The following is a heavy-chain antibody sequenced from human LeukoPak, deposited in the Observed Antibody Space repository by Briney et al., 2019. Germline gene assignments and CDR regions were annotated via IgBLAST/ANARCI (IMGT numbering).Heavy chain of an antibody. CDR1: GFTFNTYW. CDR3: GRGHYGDYA. J-gene: IGHJ5*02. D-gene: IGHD4-17*01. Sequence: PGGSLRLSCAASGFTFNTYWMTWVRQAPGKGLEWVANIKQDGSEKYYVDSVKGRFTISRDNAENSLFLQMNSLRAEDTAVYYCGRGHYGDYAWGQGTLVTVSS. V-gene: IGHV3-7*01. CDR2: IKQDGSEK.